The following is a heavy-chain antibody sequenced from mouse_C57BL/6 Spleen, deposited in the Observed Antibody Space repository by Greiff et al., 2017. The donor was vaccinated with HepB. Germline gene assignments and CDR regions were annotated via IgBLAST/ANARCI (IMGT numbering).Heavy chain of an antibody. D-gene: IGHD2-1*01. J-gene: IGHJ2*01. V-gene: IGHV5-12*01. CDR3: ARHEGNYEDFGG. CDR1: GFTFSDYY. CDR2: ISNGGGST. Sequence: EVQLMESGGGLVQPGGSLKLSCAASGFTFSDYYMYWVRQTPEKRLEWVAYISNGGGSTYYPDTVKGRFTISRDNAKNTLYLQMSRLKSEDTAMYYCARHEGNYEDFGGWGKGATLTVSS.